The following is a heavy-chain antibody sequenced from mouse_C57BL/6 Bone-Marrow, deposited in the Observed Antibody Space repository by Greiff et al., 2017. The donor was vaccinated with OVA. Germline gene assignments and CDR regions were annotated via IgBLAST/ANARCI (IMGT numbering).Heavy chain of an antibody. D-gene: IGHD4-1*01. CDR3: ASPLGDYFDY. CDR1: GYTFTDYY. Sequence: QVQLKESGPELVKPGASVKISCKASGYTFTDYYMNWVKQRPGQGLEWIGWIYPGGGNTKYNEKFKGKATLTVDTSSSTAYMQLSSLTSEDSAVYYCASPLGDYFDYWGQGTTLTVSS. J-gene: IGHJ2*01. CDR2: IYPGGGNT. V-gene: IGHV1-84*01.